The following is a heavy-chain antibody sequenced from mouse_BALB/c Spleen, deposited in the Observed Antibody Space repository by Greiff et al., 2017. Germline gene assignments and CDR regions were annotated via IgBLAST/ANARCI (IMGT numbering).Heavy chain of an antibody. D-gene: IGHD2-4*01. CDR1: GYTFTSYV. CDR3: ARWGITTSQGFAY. Sequence: EVQLQQSGPELVKPGASVKMSCKASGYTFTSYVMHWVKQKPGQGLEWIGYINPYNDGTKYNEKFKGKATLTSDKSSSTAYMELSSLTSEDSAVYYCARWGITTSQGFAYWGQGTLVTVSA. J-gene: IGHJ3*01. V-gene: IGHV1-14*01. CDR2: INPYNDGT.